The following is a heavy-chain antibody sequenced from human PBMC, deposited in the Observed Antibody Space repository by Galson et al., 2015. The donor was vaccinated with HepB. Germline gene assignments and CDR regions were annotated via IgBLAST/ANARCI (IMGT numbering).Heavy chain of an antibody. D-gene: IGHD6-19*01. Sequence: SLRLSCAVSGFTFSRYSMHWVRQAPGKGLEYVSAISRNGGSTYFADSVKGRFTISRDNSKNMLYLQMSSLRAEDTAVYYCVKEGYSNGWYYFDYWGQGTLVTVSS. J-gene: IGHJ4*02. CDR3: VKEGYSNGWYYFDY. V-gene: IGHV3-64D*06. CDR2: ISRNGGST. CDR1: GFTFSRYS.